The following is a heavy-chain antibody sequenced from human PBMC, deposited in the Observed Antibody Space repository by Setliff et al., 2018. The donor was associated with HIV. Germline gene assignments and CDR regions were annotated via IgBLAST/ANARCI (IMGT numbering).Heavy chain of an antibody. CDR3: ARVLPYNSALDN. CDR1: GFAFSTFG. V-gene: IGHV3-23*01. Sequence: GGSLRLSCVASGFAFSTFGMNWVRQTPGKGLEWVAAVGVDSDATYYADSVKGRFTLSRDTSKNTMYLQMNSLRHEDTALYYCARVLPYNSALDNWGQGTLVTVSS. D-gene: IGHD6-25*01. CDR2: VGVDSDAT. J-gene: IGHJ4*02.